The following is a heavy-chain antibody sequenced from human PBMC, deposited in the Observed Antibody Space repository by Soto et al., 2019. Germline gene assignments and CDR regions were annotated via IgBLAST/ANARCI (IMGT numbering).Heavy chain of an antibody. Sequence: GESLKISCAASGFTFSSYWMSWVRQAPGKGLEWVANIKQDGSEKYYVDSVKGRFTISRDNAKNSLYLQMNSLRAEDTAVYYCARDVLTGYTLAYYYYMDVWGKGTTVTVSS. D-gene: IGHD3-9*01. V-gene: IGHV3-7*01. CDR3: ARDVLTGYTLAYYYYMDV. J-gene: IGHJ6*03. CDR1: GFTFSSYW. CDR2: IKQDGSEK.